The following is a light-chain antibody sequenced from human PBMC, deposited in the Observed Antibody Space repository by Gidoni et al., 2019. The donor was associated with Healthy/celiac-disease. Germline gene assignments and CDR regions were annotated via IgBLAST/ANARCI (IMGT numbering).Light chain of an antibody. Sequence: EIVLTQSPATLSLSPGERATLSCRASQSVSSYLAWYQQKPGQAPRLLIYAASNRATGIPARFSGSGSGTDFTLTISCLEPEDFAVYYCQQRSNWPRTFGQGTKVEIK. CDR3: QQRSNWPRT. CDR1: QSVSSY. CDR2: AAS. V-gene: IGKV3-11*01. J-gene: IGKJ1*01.